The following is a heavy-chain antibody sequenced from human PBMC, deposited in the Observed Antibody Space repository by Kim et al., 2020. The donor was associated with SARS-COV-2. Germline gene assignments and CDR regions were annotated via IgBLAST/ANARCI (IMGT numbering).Heavy chain of an antibody. V-gene: IGHV1-46*01. CDR1: GNSLTSDF. Sequence: ASVKVSCKVSGNSLTSDFMHWVRQAPGQGLQWMGIIDSSGDTTTYAQMFQGRFTVTWDTSTRIVYMELINLRSEDSAIYYCARDYGAWYVDSWGQGTLVNVSS. J-gene: IGHJ5*01. CDR3: ARDYGAWYVDS. CDR2: IDSSGDTT. D-gene: IGHD6-19*01.